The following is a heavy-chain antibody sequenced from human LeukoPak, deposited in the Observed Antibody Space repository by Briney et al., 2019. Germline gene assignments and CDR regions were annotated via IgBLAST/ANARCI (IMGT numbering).Heavy chain of an antibody. V-gene: IGHV4-59*12. CDR3: AKGVYCSGGSCYFDP. CDR2: IYYSGST. D-gene: IGHD2-15*01. CDR1: GGSISPYY. Sequence: PSETLSLTCTVSGGSISPYYWSWIRQPPGKGLEWIGYIYYSGSTNYNPSLKSRVTISVDTSKNQFSLKLSSVTAADTAVYYCAKGVYCSGGSCYFDPWGQGTLVTVSS. J-gene: IGHJ5*02.